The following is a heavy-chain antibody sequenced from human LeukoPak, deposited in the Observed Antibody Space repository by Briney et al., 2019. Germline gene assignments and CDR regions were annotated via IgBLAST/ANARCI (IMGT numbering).Heavy chain of an antibody. CDR2: INPSGGST. J-gene: IGHJ4*02. V-gene: IGHV1-46*01. D-gene: IGHD3-22*01. Sequence: ASVKVSCKASGYTFTSYYMHWVRQAPGQGLEWMGIINPSGGSTSYAQKFQGRVTMTRDTSTSTVYMELSSLRSEDTAVYYCARVGPEYDSGGYYHDYWGQGTLVTVSS. CDR3: ARVGPEYDSGGYYHDY. CDR1: GYTFTSYY.